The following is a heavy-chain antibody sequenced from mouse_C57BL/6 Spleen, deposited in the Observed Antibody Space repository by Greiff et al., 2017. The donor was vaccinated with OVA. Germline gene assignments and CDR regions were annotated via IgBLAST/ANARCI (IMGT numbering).Heavy chain of an antibody. D-gene: IGHD1-1*01. CDR2: IHPNSGST. CDR1: GYTFTSYW. Sequence: VQLQQPGAELVKPGASVKLSCKASGYTFTSYWMHWVKQRPGQGLEWIGMIHPNSGSTNYNEKFKSKATLTVDKSSSTAYMQLRSLTSEDSAVYYCARSPFYYGSSYDYAMDYWGQGTSVTVSS. J-gene: IGHJ4*01. V-gene: IGHV1-64*01. CDR3: ARSPFYYGSSYDYAMDY.